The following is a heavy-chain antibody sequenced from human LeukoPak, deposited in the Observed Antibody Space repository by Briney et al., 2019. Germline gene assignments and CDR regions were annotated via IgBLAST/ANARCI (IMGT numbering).Heavy chain of an antibody. V-gene: IGHV3-33*08. Sequence: PGGSLRPSCAASGFTFSRNGMTWVRQAPGKGLEWVTFIWSDGSNKYYADSVKGRFTISRDNSKNTLYLQMNSLRAEDTAVYYCARERHFDYWGQGTLVTVSS. CDR1: GFTFSRNG. CDR3: ARERHFDY. J-gene: IGHJ4*02. CDR2: IWSDGSNK.